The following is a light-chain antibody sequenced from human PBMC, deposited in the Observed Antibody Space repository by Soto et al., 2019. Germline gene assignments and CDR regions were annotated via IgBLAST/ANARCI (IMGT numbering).Light chain of an antibody. CDR2: DVT. V-gene: IGLV2-14*01. Sequence: QSALTQPASVSGSPGQSITLSCTGTSSDVGGYNFVSWYQQHPGTAPKLMIYDVTNRPSGVSNRFSGSKSGNTASQTISGLQPEDEADYYCSSYTSSSTVVFGGGTKLTVL. CDR1: SSDVGGYNF. J-gene: IGLJ2*01. CDR3: SSYTSSSTVV.